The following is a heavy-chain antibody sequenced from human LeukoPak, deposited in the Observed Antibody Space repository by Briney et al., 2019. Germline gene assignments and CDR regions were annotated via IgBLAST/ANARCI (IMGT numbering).Heavy chain of an antibody. D-gene: IGHD2-2*02. Sequence: GGSLRLSFAASGFTVRSNYMSWVRQAPGKGLEWVSVIYIGGSTYYADSVKGRFTISRDISENTLYLQMNSLRAEDTAMYYCARLGFVVPAVIFDYWGQGTLVTVSS. CDR3: ARLGFVVPAVIFDY. J-gene: IGHJ4*02. V-gene: IGHV3-53*01. CDR2: IYIGGST. CDR1: GFTVRSNY.